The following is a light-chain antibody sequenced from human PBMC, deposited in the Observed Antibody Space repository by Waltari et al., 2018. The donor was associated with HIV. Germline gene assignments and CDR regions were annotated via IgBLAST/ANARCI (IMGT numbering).Light chain of an antibody. Sequence: QSALTQPASVSGSPGQSITIPCTGTSSDVGSYNLVSWYQHHPGKAPKLMIYEGSKRPSGVSNRFSGSKSGNTASLTISGLQAEDEADYYCCSYAGSSTSYVFGTGTKVTVL. CDR3: CSYAGSSTSYV. J-gene: IGLJ1*01. CDR2: EGS. V-gene: IGLV2-23*01. CDR1: SSDVGSYNL.